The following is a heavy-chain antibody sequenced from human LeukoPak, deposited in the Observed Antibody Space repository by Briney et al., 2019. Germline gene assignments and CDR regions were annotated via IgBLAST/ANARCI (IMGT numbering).Heavy chain of an antibody. Sequence: SETLSLTCAVYGGSFSGYYWSLIRQPPGKGLEWIGEINHSGSTNYNPSLKSRVTISVDTSKNQFSLKLSSVTAADTAVYYCARSSGDYDFWSGYLGYYFDYWGQGTLVTVSS. CDR1: GGSFSGYY. J-gene: IGHJ4*02. V-gene: IGHV4-34*01. CDR2: INHSGST. CDR3: ARSSGDYDFWSGYLGYYFDY. D-gene: IGHD3-3*01.